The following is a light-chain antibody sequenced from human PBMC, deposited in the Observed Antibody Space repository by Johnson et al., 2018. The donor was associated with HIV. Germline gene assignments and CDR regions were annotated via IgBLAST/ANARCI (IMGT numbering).Light chain of an antibody. CDR3: GTWDSSLSAQYV. J-gene: IGLJ1*01. V-gene: IGLV1-51*01. CDR1: SSNIGNNY. CDR2: DNN. Sequence: QSVLTQPPSVSAAPGQKVTISCSGSSSNIGNNYVSWYQQLPGTAPKLLIYDNNKRPSGIPDRFSGSKSGTSATLAITGLQTGHEADYYCGTWDSSLSAQYVFGSGTKVTVL.